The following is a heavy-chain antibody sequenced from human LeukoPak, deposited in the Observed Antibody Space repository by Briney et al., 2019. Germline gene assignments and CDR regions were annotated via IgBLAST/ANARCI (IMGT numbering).Heavy chain of an antibody. J-gene: IGHJ4*02. V-gene: IGHV3-74*01. CDR2: INSDGSST. D-gene: IGHD5-18*01. CDR1: GFTFSSYW. Sequence: GGSLRLSCAASGFTFSSYWMHWVRQAPGKGLVWVSRINSDGSSTSYADSVKGRFTISRDNAKNTLYLQMNSLRAEDTAVYYCARTHQMWIQLWGSYYFDYWGQGTLVTVSS. CDR3: ARTHQMWIQLWGSYYFDY.